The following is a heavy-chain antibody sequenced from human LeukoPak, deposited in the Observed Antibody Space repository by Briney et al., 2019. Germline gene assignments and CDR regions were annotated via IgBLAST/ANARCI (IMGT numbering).Heavy chain of an antibody. V-gene: IGHV3-48*03. CDR2: ISSSGTLM. J-gene: IGHJ4*02. D-gene: IGHD4-17*01. CDR1: GFTFGNYE. CDR3: ARSITDYGDYDSPFFDY. Sequence: PGGSLRLSCAASGFTFGNYEMNWVRQAPGKGLEWVSYISSSGTLMFYSDSVKGRFTISRDNASVSLQMNSLRAEDTALYYCARSITDYGDYDSPFFDYWGQGTLVTVSS.